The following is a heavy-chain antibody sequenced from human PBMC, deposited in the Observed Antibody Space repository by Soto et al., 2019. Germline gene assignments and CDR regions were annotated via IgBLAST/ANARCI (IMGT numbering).Heavy chain of an antibody. J-gene: IGHJ5*02. Sequence: SETLSLTCTVSGGSVSSYYWSWVRQPPGKRPEWIAYIYNGGTTNYNPSLKSRATISLDTSKNQFSLKLSSVTAADTAVYFCARGGPSSKWLDPWGQGIQVTSPQ. V-gene: IGHV4-59*02. CDR3: ARGGPSSKWLDP. CDR1: GGSVSSYY. CDR2: IYNGGTT.